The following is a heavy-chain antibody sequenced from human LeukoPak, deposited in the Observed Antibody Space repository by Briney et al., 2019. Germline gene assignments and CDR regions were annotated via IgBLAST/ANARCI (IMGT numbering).Heavy chain of an antibody. D-gene: IGHD1-26*01. Sequence: GGSLRLSCAASGFTFSSYSMHWVRQAPGKGLEYVSAISSNGGSTDYANSVKGRFTISRDNSKNTLYLQMGSLRAEDMAVYYCARGSGTYYPLYFDYWGQGTLVTVSS. J-gene: IGHJ4*02. V-gene: IGHV3-64*01. CDR1: GFTFSSYS. CDR3: ARGSGTYYPLYFDY. CDR2: ISSNGGST.